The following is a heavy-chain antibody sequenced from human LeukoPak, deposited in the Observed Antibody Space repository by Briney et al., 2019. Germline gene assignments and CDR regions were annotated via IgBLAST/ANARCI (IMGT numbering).Heavy chain of an antibody. CDR1: GYTFTSYY. CDR2: INPSGGST. V-gene: IGHV1-46*01. CDR3: ARDEGYCTNGVCYTAGGFDY. J-gene: IGHJ4*02. Sequence: ASVKVSCKASGYTFTSYYMHWVRQAPGQGLEWMGIINPSGGSTSYARKFQGRVTMTRDMSTSTVYMELSSLRSEDTAVYYCARDEGYCTNGVCYTAGGFDYWGQGTLVTVSS. D-gene: IGHD2-8*01.